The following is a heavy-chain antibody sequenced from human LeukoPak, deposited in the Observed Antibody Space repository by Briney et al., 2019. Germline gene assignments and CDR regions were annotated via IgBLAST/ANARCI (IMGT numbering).Heavy chain of an antibody. Sequence: KPSETLSLTCTVSGGSISSYYWSWIRQPPGKGLECIGYIYYSGSTNYNASLKSRVTISVDTSKHQFSLKLSSVTAADTAVYYCARAKLGCSSTSCYYAAFDIWGQGTMVTVSS. J-gene: IGHJ3*02. CDR3: ARAKLGCSSTSCYYAAFDI. CDR2: IYYSGST. D-gene: IGHD2-2*01. CDR1: GGSISSYY. V-gene: IGHV4-59*01.